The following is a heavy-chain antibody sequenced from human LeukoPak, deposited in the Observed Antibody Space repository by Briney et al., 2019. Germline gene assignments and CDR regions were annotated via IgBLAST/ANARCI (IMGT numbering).Heavy chain of an antibody. CDR1: GFTFSNYG. CDR2: ISGSGVNT. V-gene: IGHV3-23*01. CDR3: ARGTSGTTAYYYYMDV. J-gene: IGHJ6*03. D-gene: IGHD1-1*01. Sequence: GGTLRLSCAASGFTFSNYGMSWVRQPPGKGLEWVSAISGSGVNTYYADSVKGRFTISRDNSKNTLFLQMNSLRAEDTAVYYCARGTSGTTAYYYYMDVWGKGTTVTISS.